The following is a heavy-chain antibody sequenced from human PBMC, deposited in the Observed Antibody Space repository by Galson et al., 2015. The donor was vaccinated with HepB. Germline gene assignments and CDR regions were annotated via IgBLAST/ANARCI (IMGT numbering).Heavy chain of an antibody. D-gene: IGHD3-16*02. V-gene: IGHV3-23*01. CDR2: ISGSGGST. CDR3: AKEGGPYVWGSYRYFDY. Sequence: SLRLSCAASGFTFSSYAMSWVRQAPGKGLEWVSAISGSGGSTYYADSVKGRFTISRDNSKNTLYLQMNSLRAEDTAVYYCAKEGGPYVWGSYRYFDYWGQGTLVTVSS. J-gene: IGHJ4*02. CDR1: GFTFSSYA.